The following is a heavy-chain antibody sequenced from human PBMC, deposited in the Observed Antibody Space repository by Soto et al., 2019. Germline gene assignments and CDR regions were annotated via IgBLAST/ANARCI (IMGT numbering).Heavy chain of an antibody. CDR2: INHSGST. J-gene: IGHJ4*02. CDR1: GGSFSGYY. CDR3: ARMTTGVDD. Sequence: PSETLSLTCAVYGGSFSGYYWSWIRQPPGKGLEWIGEINHSGSTNYNPSLKSRVTISVDTSKNQFSLKLSSVTAADTAVYYCARMTTGVDDWGQGTLVTVS. D-gene: IGHD4-4*01. V-gene: IGHV4-34*01.